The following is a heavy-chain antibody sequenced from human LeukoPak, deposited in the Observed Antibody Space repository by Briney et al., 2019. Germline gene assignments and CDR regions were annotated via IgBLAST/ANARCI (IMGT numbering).Heavy chain of an antibody. CDR1: GFTFSSYW. Sequence: GGSLRLSCAASGFTFSSYWMSCVRQAPGKGLEGVANIKQDGSEIYYVDSVKGRFTISRDNAKNSLYLQMNSLRAEDTAVYYCAREAAAGPGDYWGQGTLVTVSS. CDR2: IKQDGSEI. J-gene: IGHJ4*02. D-gene: IGHD6-13*01. V-gene: IGHV3-7*01. CDR3: AREAAAGPGDY.